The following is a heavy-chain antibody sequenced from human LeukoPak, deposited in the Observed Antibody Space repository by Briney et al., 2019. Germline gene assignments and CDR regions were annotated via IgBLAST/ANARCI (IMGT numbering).Heavy chain of an antibody. Sequence: PPETLSLTCTVSGGSISSGDYYWSWIRQPPGKGLEWIGYIYYSGSTYYNPSLKSRVTISVDTSKNQFSLKLSSVTAADTAVYYCARRITGTTGVFDYWGQGTLVTVSS. CDR1: GGSISSGDYY. D-gene: IGHD1-20*01. V-gene: IGHV4-30-4*01. CDR3: ARRITGTTGVFDY. J-gene: IGHJ4*02. CDR2: IYYSGST.